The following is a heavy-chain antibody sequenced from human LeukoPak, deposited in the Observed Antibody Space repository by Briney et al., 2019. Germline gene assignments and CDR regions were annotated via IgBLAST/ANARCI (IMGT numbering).Heavy chain of an antibody. CDR1: GFTFSNYA. D-gene: IGHD5-18*01. V-gene: IGHV3-23*01. CDR2: LSGSGGST. Sequence: GGSLRLSCAASGFTFSNYAMNWVRQAPGKGLEWVSGLSGSGGSTYYADSVKGRFTISRDNSQKTLYLQMNSLRAEDTAVYYCAKAIYSYGSCVDYWGQGILVTVSS. CDR3: AKAIYSYGSCVDY. J-gene: IGHJ4*02.